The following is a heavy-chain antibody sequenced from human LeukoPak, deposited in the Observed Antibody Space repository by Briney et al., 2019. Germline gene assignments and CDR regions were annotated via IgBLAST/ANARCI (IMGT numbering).Heavy chain of an antibody. CDR3: VKYRSQQQLAFDY. D-gene: IGHD6-13*01. CDR1: GFTFSSYA. CDR2: ISSNGGST. Sequence: GGSLRLSCSASGFTFSSYAMHWVRQAPGKGLEYVSAISSNGGSTYYADSLKGRFTISRDNSKNTLYLQMSSLRAEDTAVYYCVKYRSQQQLAFDYWGQGTLVTVSS. V-gene: IGHV3-64D*06. J-gene: IGHJ4*02.